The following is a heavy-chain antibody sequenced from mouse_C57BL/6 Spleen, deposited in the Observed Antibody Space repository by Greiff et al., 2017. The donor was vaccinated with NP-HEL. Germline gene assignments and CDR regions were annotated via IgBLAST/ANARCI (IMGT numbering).Heavy chain of an antibody. CDR2: ISSGGSYT. D-gene: IGHD1-1*01. V-gene: IGHV5-6*02. CDR1: GFTFSSYG. J-gene: IGHJ2*01. Sequence: EVMLVESGGDLVKPGGSLKLSCAASGFTFSSYGMSWVRQTPDKRLEWVATISSGGSYTYYPDSVKGRFTISRDNAKNTLYLQMSSLKSEDTAMYYCARRGFTTVVATDFDYWGQGTTLTVSS. CDR3: ARRGFTTVVATDFDY.